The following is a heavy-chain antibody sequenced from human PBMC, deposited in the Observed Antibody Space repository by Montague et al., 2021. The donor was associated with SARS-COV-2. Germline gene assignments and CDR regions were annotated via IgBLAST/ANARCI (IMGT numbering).Heavy chain of an antibody. J-gene: IGHJ5*02. Sequence: SETLSLTCAVYGGSFSGYYWSWIRQPPGKGLEWIGEINRYGSTNYNPSLKGRVTISVDVSKNQFSLKLSSVTAADTAVYYCAREDRWNWFDPWGQGTLVIVSS. CDR3: AREDRWNWFDP. V-gene: IGHV4-34*01. CDR2: INRYGST. CDR1: GGSFSGYY. D-gene: IGHD5-24*01.